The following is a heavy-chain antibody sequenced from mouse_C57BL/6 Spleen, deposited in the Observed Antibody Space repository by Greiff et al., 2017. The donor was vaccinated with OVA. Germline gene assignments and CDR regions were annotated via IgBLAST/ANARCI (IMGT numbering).Heavy chain of an antibody. CDR2: IRLKSDNYAT. CDR3: TGDDYDEAWFAY. V-gene: IGHV6-3*01. Sequence: EVQGVESGGGLVQPGGSMKLSCVASGFTFSNYWMNWVRQSPEKGLEWVAQIRLKSDNYATHYAESVKGRFTISRDDSKSSVYLQMNNLRAEDTGIYYCTGDDYDEAWFAYWGQGTLVTVSA. D-gene: IGHD2-4*01. J-gene: IGHJ3*01. CDR1: GFTFSNYW.